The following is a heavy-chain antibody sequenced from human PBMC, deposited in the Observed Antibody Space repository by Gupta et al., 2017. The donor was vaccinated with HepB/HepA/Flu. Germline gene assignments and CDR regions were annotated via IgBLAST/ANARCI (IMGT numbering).Heavy chain of an antibody. V-gene: IGHV3-48*03. CDR3: ARGRMTFDP. D-gene: IGHD2-21*02. CDR1: GFTFSSYE. J-gene: IGHJ5*02. CDR2: ISSSGRTI. Sequence: EVQLVESGGGLVQPGGSLRLSCAASGFTFSSYEMNWVRQAPGKGLEWVSYISSSGRTIDDADSVKGRFTIARDKAKNSMYMKMNRLRAEDTAIDDCARGRMTFDPGGQGTMVTVYS.